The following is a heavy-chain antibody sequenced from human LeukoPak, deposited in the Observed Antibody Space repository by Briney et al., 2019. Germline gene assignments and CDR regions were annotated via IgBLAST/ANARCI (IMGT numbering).Heavy chain of an antibody. Sequence: GGSLRLSCAASGFTFDDYAMHWVRQAPGKGLEWVSLISWDGGSTYYADSVKGRFTISRDNSKNSLYLQMNSLRAEDTALYYCAKDNSPSLGVIDYWGQGTLVTVSS. V-gene: IGHV3-43D*03. CDR3: AKDNSPSLGVIDY. J-gene: IGHJ4*02. CDR2: ISWDGGST. D-gene: IGHD3-16*01. CDR1: GFTFDDYA.